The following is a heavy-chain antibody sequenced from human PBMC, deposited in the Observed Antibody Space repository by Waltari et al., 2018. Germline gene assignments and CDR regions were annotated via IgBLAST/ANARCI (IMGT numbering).Heavy chain of an antibody. Sequence: QMQLVQSGPEVKKPGTSVKVSCKASGFTFTSSAVEWVRQARGQRLEWIGWIVVGSGNTNYAQKFQERVTITRDMSTSTAYMELSSLRSEDTAVYYCAAERIVGATTVPDAFDIWGQGTMVTVSS. CDR2: IVVGSGNT. J-gene: IGHJ3*02. CDR1: GFTFTSSA. V-gene: IGHV1-58*01. D-gene: IGHD1-26*01. CDR3: AAERIVGATTVPDAFDI.